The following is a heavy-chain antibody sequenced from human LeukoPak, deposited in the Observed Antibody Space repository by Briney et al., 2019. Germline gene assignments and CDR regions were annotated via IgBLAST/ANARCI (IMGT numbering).Heavy chain of an antibody. Sequence: GGSLRLSCAASGFTFSSKAMTWVRQAPGKGLEWVASINHNGNVNYYVDSVKGRFTISRDNAKNSLYLQMSNLRAEDTAVYFCARGGGLDVWGQGATVTVSS. CDR3: ARGGGLDV. D-gene: IGHD3-16*01. J-gene: IGHJ6*02. CDR2: INHNGNVN. V-gene: IGHV3-7*03. CDR1: GFTFSSKA.